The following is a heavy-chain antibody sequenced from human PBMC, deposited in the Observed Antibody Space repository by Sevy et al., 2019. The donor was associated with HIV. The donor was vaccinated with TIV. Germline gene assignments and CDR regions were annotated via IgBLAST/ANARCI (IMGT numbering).Heavy chain of an antibody. CDR2: INPNSGST. J-gene: IGHJ4*02. Sequence: ASVKVSCKASGYTFTSSYMNWVRQAPGQGLEWMGIINPNSGSTTYAQKFQGRVTMTRDTSSSTVYMELSSLGSEETAVYYCARSLLGYSGSYYGGYYFDYWGQGTLVTVSS. V-gene: IGHV1-46*01. CDR1: GYTFTSSY. CDR3: ARSLLGYSGSYYGGYYFDY. D-gene: IGHD1-26*01.